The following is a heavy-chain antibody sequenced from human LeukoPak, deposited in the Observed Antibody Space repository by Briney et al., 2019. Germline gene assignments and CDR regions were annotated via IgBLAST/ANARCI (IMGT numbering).Heavy chain of an antibody. Sequence: GGSLRLSCAASGFTFSSYEMNWVRQAPGKGLEWVSYISSSGSTIYYADSVKGRFTISRDNAKNSLYLQMNSLRAEDTAVYYCARESRLGTIFGVVIPYYGMDAWGQGTTVTVSS. CDR1: GFTFSSYE. CDR2: ISSSGSTI. CDR3: ARESRLGTIFGVVIPYYGMDA. J-gene: IGHJ6*02. D-gene: IGHD3-3*01. V-gene: IGHV3-48*03.